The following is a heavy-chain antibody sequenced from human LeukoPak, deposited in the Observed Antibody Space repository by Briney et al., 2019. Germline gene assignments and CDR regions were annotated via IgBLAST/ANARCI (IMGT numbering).Heavy chain of an antibody. Sequence: GGSLRLSCAASGFTFSDYYMSWIRQAPGKGLEWVSYISSNGSTIYYADSVKGRFTISRDNAKNSLYLQMNSVRAEDTAVYLCARTRGPLLPESWGQGTLVTVSS. CDR1: GFTFSDYY. J-gene: IGHJ1*01. D-gene: IGHD3-22*01. V-gene: IGHV3-11*04. CDR3: ARTRGPLLPES. CDR2: ISSNGSTI.